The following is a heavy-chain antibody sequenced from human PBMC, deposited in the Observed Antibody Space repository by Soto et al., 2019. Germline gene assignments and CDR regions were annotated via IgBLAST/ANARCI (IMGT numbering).Heavy chain of an antibody. V-gene: IGHV4-59*03. CDR2: IHNGGST. Sequence: PSETLSLTCTVSGGSISDHYYMWIRQSPGKGLEYIGYIHNGGSTNYNPSLKSRVIISVDTSKNQFSLKLTSVTAADTAVYYCATRFDTPGVLFDCSAQGTPVPVSS. D-gene: IGHD2-2*02. J-gene: IGHJ4*02. CDR1: GGSISDHY. CDR3: ATRFDTPGVLFDC.